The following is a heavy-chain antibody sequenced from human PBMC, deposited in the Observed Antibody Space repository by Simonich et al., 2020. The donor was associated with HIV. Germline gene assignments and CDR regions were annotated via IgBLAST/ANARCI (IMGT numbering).Heavy chain of an antibody. Sequence: EVQLVESGGGLVKPGGSLRLSCAASGFTFSNTWMSWVRQAQGKGLEWVGRIKSKTDCGTTDYAAPVKGRFTISRDDSKDTLFLQMNSLKTEDTAVYYCTSDYGDYWGQGTLVTVSS. D-gene: IGHD4-17*01. V-gene: IGHV3-15*01. CDR2: IKSKTDCGTT. CDR3: TSDYGDY. CDR1: GFTFSNTW. J-gene: IGHJ4*02.